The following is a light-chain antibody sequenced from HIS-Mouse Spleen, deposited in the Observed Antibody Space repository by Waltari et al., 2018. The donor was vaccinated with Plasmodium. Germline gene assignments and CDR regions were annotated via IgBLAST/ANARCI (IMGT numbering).Light chain of an antibody. CDR1: ALPKQY. J-gene: IGLJ3*02. CDR3: QSADSSGTYWV. V-gene: IGLV3-25*03. Sequence: SYELTQPPSVSVSPGQTARITCSGDALPKQYPYWYQQKPGQAPVLGIYKDSERPSGIPERFSGSSSGTTVTLTISGVQAEDEADYYCQSADSSGTYWVFGGGTKLTVL. CDR2: KDS.